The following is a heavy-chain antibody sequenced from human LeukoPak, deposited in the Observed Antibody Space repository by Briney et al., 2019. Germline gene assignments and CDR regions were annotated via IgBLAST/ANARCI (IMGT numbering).Heavy chain of an antibody. J-gene: IGHJ4*02. V-gene: IGHV3-23*01. CDR1: GFTFSSYA. D-gene: IGHD6-13*01. CDR3: AKDHRAGIAAAGTDY. CDR2: ISGSGGSA. Sequence: GGSLRLSCAASGFTFSSYAMSWVRQAPGKGLEWVSAISGSGGSAYYADSVKGRFTISRDNSKNTLYLQMNSLRAEDTAVYYCAKDHRAGIAAAGTDYWGQGTLVTVSS.